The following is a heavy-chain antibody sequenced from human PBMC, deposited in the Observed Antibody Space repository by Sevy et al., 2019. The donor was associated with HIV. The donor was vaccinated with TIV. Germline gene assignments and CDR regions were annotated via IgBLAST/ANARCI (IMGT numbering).Heavy chain of an antibody. V-gene: IGHV1-24*01. D-gene: IGHD1-26*01. Sequence: ASVKVSCKVSGYTLTELSMHWVRQAPGKGLEWMGGFDPEDGETIYAQKFQGRVTMTEDTSTDTAYMELSSLRSEDTAVYYCATGIVGATTYYYYYGMDVWGQGTTVTVSS. CDR2: FDPEDGET. CDR1: GYTLTELS. J-gene: IGHJ6*02. CDR3: ATGIVGATTYYYYYGMDV.